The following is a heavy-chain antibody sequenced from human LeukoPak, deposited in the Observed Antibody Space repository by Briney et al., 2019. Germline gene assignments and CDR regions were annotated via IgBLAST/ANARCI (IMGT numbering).Heavy chain of an antibody. J-gene: IGHJ6*03. Sequence: SVKVSCKASGGTFSSYAISWVRQAPGQGLEWMGGIIPIFGTANYAQKFQGRVTITADESTSTAYMELSSLRSEDTAVYYCARDVWIAARFRYYYYMVVWGKGTTVTASS. D-gene: IGHD6-6*01. V-gene: IGHV1-69*01. CDR3: ARDVWIAARFRYYYYMVV. CDR2: IIPIFGTA. CDR1: GGTFSSYA.